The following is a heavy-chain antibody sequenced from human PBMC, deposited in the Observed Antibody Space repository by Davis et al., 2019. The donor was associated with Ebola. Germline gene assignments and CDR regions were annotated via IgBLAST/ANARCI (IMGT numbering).Heavy chain of an antibody. Sequence: PGGSLRLSCAASGFTFSSYGMHWVRQAPGKGLEWVAVIWYDGSNKYYADSVKGRFTISRDNSKNTLYLQMNSLRAEDTAVYYCAREAVVTIFGVVRYNWFDPWGQGTLVTVSS. J-gene: IGHJ5*02. CDR3: AREAVVTIFGVVRYNWFDP. CDR2: IWYDGSNK. CDR1: GFTFSSYG. D-gene: IGHD3-3*01. V-gene: IGHV3-33*01.